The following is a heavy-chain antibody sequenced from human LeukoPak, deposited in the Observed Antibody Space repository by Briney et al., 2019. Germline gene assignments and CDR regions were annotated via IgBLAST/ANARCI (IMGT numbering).Heavy chain of an antibody. J-gene: IGHJ4*02. CDR1: GFTFSSYW. D-gene: IGHD2-8*01. Sequence: GGSLRLSCAASGFTFSSYWMHWVRQAPGKGLVWVSRINSDESYTNYADSVRGRFTISRDNAKNTLFLQMNSLRAEDTAVYYCASGVGTYWGQGTLVTVSS. CDR2: INSDESYT. V-gene: IGHV3-74*01. CDR3: ASGVGTY.